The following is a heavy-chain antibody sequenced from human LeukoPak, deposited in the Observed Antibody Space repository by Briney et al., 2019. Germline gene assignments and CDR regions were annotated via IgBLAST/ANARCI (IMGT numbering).Heavy chain of an antibody. J-gene: IGHJ4*02. CDR1: GYTFTSYG. Sequence: ASVKVSCKASGYTFTSYGISWVRQAPGQGLEWMGWISAYNGNTNYAQKLQGRVTMTTDTSTGTAYMELRSLRSDDTAVYYCARDLRDIVVVVAATSFDYWGQGTLVTVSS. V-gene: IGHV1-18*01. CDR2: ISAYNGNT. CDR3: ARDLRDIVVVVAATSFDY. D-gene: IGHD2-15*01.